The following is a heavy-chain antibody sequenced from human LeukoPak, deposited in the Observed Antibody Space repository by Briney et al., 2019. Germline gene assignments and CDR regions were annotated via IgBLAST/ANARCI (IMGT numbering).Heavy chain of an antibody. CDR1: GYTFADYG. D-gene: IGHD5-12*01. J-gene: IGHJ4*02. CDR2: ISTYNGNT. CDR3: ATGDIVEGGWYYFDY. V-gene: IGHV1-18*01. Sequence: ASVKVSCKASGYTFADYGCSWVRQAPGQGLEWMGWISTYNGNTIYAQKLQGRVTMTRNTSISTAYMELSSLRSEDTAVYYCATGDIVEGGWYYFDYWGQGTLVTVSS.